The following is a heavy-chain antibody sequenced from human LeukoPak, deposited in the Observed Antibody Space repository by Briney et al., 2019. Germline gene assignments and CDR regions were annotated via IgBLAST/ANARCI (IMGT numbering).Heavy chain of an antibody. CDR3: ARRYDFWSGYFSTYFDY. V-gene: IGHV4-59*08. Sequence: SETLSLTCTVSGGSISGFYWSWIRQPPGRGLEWIGYIYYSGRTNYNPSLKSRVNISIDTSKNQFSLKLSSVTAADTAVYYCARRYDFWSGYFSTYFDYWGQGTLVTVSS. CDR2: IYYSGRT. D-gene: IGHD3-3*01. J-gene: IGHJ4*02. CDR1: GGSISGFY.